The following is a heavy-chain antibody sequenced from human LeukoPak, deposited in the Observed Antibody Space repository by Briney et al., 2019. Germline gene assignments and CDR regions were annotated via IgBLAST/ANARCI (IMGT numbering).Heavy chain of an antibody. D-gene: IGHD3-16*01. J-gene: IGHJ5*02. Sequence: SETLSLTCTVSGGSISSSSYYWGWIRQPPGKGLEWIGSIYYSGSTYYNPSLKSRVTISVDTSKNQFFLKLSSVTAADTAVYYCARREGGWFDPWGQGTLVTVSS. CDR2: IYYSGST. V-gene: IGHV4-39*01. CDR1: GGSISSSSYY. CDR3: ARREGGWFDP.